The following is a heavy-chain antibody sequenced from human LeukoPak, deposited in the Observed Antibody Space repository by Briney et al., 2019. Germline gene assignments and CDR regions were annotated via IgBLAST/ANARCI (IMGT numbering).Heavy chain of an antibody. Sequence: GVLRLSCSASGFTFSSYAMSWVRRAPGKGLEWVSAISGGGGSTYYADSVKGRFTISRDNSKNTLFLQMNSLRAEDTAVYYCAKSVYGANYYYYYGMDVWGQGTTVTVSS. J-gene: IGHJ6*02. CDR3: AKSVYGANYYYYYGMDV. CDR1: GFTFSSYA. V-gene: IGHV3-23*01. CDR2: ISGGGGST. D-gene: IGHD5/OR15-5a*01.